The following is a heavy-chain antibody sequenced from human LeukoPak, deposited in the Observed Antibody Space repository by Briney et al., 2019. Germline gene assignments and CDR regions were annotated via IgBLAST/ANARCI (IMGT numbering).Heavy chain of an antibody. CDR3: ARHLFGHFDY. Sequence: GGSLRLSCAASGFTFSSYGVNWVRQAPGKGLEWVSYISASTIYYADSVEGRFIISRDDAKLSVFLQMNSLRAEDTAVYYCARHLFGHFDYWGQGTLVTVSS. V-gene: IGHV3-48*04. CDR1: GFTFSSYG. D-gene: IGHD3-10*01. J-gene: IGHJ4*02. CDR2: ISASTI.